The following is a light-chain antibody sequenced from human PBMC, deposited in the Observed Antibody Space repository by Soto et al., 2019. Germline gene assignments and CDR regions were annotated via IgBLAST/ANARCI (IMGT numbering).Light chain of an antibody. V-gene: IGKV3-11*01. Sequence: EIVLTQSPATLSLSPGERATLSCRASQSVSSYLAWYQQKPGQAPRLLIYDASNRATGIPARFSGSGSGTDFTLTIISLEPEEFAVYYCQQRSNWPPKYTFGQGTKLDIK. CDR3: QQRSNWPPKYT. CDR2: DAS. J-gene: IGKJ2*01. CDR1: QSVSSY.